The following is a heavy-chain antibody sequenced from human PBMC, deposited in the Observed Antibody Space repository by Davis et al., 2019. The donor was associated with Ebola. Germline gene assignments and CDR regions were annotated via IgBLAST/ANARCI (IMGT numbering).Heavy chain of an antibody. J-gene: IGHJ5*02. D-gene: IGHD6-19*01. V-gene: IGHV1-18*01. CDR3: ARDLWVIAVAGSHLNWFDP. CDR1: GYTFTSYG. Sequence: AASVKVSCKASGYTFTSYGISWVRQAPGQGLEWMGWISAYNGNTNYAQKLQGRVTMTTDTSTSTAYMELRSLRSDDTAVYYCARDLWVIAVAGSHLNWFDPWGQGTLVTVSS. CDR2: ISAYNGNT.